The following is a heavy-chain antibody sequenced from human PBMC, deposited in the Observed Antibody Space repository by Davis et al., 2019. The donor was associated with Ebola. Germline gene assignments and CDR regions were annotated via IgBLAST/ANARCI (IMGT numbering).Heavy chain of an antibody. J-gene: IGHJ4*02. V-gene: IGHV4-4*02. Sequence: PSETLSLTCAVSGGSISGSNWWSWVRQPPGKGLEWIGEIYHSGSTNYNPSLKSRVTISVDKSKNQFSMKLSSVTAADTAVYYCASNRVGITGLRYYFDYWGQGTLVTVSS. CDR3: ASNRVGITGLRYYFDY. CDR1: GGSISGSNW. D-gene: IGHD1-20*01. CDR2: IYHSGST.